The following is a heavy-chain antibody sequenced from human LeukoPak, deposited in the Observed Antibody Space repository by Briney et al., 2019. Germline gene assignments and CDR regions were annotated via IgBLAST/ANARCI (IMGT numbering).Heavy chain of an antibody. Sequence: SETLSLTCTVSGGSTTSYFWSWIRQPPGKGLEWIGYIYYSGSTNYNPSLKSRGTISVDTSKNQFSLKLSSVTAADTAVYYCARSTVAGGPPHFDYWGQGTLVTVSS. CDR1: GGSTTSYF. CDR3: ARSTVAGGPPHFDY. V-gene: IGHV4-59*01. J-gene: IGHJ4*02. CDR2: IYYSGST. D-gene: IGHD6-19*01.